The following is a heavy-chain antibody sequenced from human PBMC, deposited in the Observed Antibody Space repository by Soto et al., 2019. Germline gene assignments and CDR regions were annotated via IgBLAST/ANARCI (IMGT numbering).Heavy chain of an antibody. Sequence: SGGSLRLSCAASGFPFSSYAMSWVRQAPGKGLEWVSGISGSGGITYYADSVKGRSTISRDNSKNTLYLQMNSLRADDTAVYFCAKSLPASPNYFFDSWGQGTLVTVSS. D-gene: IGHD1-1*01. CDR2: ISGSGGIT. CDR3: AKSLPASPNYFFDS. CDR1: GFPFSSYA. J-gene: IGHJ4*02. V-gene: IGHV3-23*01.